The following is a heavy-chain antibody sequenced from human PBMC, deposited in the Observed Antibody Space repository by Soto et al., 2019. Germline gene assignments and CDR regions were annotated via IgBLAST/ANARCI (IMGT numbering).Heavy chain of an antibody. CDR1: GFTFSNAW. V-gene: IGHV3-15*07. J-gene: IGHJ4*02. Sequence: PGESLKISCAASGFTFSNAWMNWVRQAPGKGLEWVGRIKSNTAGGTTDYAAPVEGRFTISRDDSKNTLYLQMNSLKPEDSALYSCITDKGIGGQGTLVTVSS. D-gene: IGHD6-13*01. CDR2: IKSNTAGGTT. CDR3: ITDKGI.